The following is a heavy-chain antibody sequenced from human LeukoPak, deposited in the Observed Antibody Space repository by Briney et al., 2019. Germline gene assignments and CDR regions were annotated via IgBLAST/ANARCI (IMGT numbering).Heavy chain of an antibody. CDR2: ISSSSSYI. Sequence: SGGSLRLSCAASGFTFSSYSINWVRQAPGKGLEWVSSISSSSSYIYYADSVKGRFTISRDNAKNSLYLQMNSLRAEDTAVYYCARVLPTYYYDSSGYHLGPPGWGQGTMVTVSS. CDR3: ARVLPTYYYDSSGYHLGPPG. J-gene: IGHJ3*01. D-gene: IGHD3-22*01. V-gene: IGHV3-21*01. CDR1: GFTFSSYS.